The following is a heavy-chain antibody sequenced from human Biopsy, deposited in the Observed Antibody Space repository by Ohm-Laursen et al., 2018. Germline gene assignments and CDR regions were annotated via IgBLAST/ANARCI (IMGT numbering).Heavy chain of an antibody. Sequence: SLRLSCTAAGFSFTSYTMNWVRQVPGKGLEWVSSITSRSGYKYYADSAKGRFTISRDTAKNSLYLQMNSLRAEDTAVYFCASLGLVWFGELLSVPFGMDVWGQGTTVTVSS. J-gene: IGHJ6*02. CDR1: GFSFTSYT. V-gene: IGHV3-21*01. D-gene: IGHD3-10*01. CDR2: ITSRSGYK. CDR3: ASLGLVWFGELLSVPFGMDV.